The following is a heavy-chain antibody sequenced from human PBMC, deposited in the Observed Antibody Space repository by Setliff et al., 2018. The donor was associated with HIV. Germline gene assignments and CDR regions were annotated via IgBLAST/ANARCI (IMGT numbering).Heavy chain of an antibody. J-gene: IGHJ3*02. CDR3: ASVNEVDADYGDFNDAFEI. CDR2: IIPIFDAV. CDR1: GGTFSSYA. V-gene: IGHV1-69*06. Sequence: SVKVSCKASGGTFSSYAISWVRQAPGRGLEWMGRIIPIFDAVNYAQKFQARITINADKSTNTAYMELRSLRSEDTAVYYCASVNEVDADYGDFNDAFEIWGQGTMVTVSS. D-gene: IGHD4-17*01.